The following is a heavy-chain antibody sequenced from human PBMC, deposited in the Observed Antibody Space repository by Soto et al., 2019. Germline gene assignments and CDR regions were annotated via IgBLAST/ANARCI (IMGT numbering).Heavy chain of an antibody. J-gene: IGHJ6*02. CDR2: IYYSGST. CDR1: GGSIRSYY. Sequence: SETLSLTCTVSGGSIRSYYWSWIRQPPGQGLEWIAYIYYSGSTDYNPSLKSRVTMSAEKSISTAYLQWSSLKASDTAMYYCARPSEMSIPHYYGMDVWGQGTTVTVSS. CDR3: ARPSEMSIPHYYGMDV. V-gene: IGHV4-59*12. D-gene: IGHD2-2*02.